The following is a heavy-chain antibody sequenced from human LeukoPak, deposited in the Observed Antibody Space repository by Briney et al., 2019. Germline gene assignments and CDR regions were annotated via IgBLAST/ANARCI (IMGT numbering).Heavy chain of an antibody. Sequence: GGSLRLSCAASGFIFSSFRMNWVRQAPGQGLEWVSYISSSGGTIYYTDSVKGRFTISRDNARNSLDLQMNSLRDEDTAVYYCARESGGRYSFGPWFFDLWGQGTLVTVSS. V-gene: IGHV3-48*02. D-gene: IGHD5-18*01. CDR3: ARESGGRYSFGPWFFDL. CDR1: GFIFSSFR. J-gene: IGHJ4*02. CDR2: ISSSGGTI.